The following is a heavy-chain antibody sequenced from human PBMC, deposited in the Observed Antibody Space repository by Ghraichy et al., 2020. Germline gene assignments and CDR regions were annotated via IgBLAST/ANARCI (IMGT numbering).Heavy chain of an antibody. CDR3: ARSPAAAGTYYYYGMDV. CDR1: GFTFSSYA. V-gene: IGHV3-30-3*01. J-gene: IGHJ6*02. Sequence: GGSLRLSCAASGFTFSSYAMHWVRQAPGKGLEWVAVISYDGSNKYYADSVKGRFTISRDNSKNTLYLQMNSLRAEDTAVYYCARSPAAAGTYYYYGMDVWGQGTTVTVSS. CDR2: ISYDGSNK. D-gene: IGHD6-13*01.